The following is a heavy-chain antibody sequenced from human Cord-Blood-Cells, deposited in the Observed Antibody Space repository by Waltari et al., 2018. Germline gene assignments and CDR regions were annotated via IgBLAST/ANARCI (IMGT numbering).Heavy chain of an antibody. J-gene: IGHJ4*02. CDR2: IYYSGST. Sequence: QLQLQESGPGLVKPSETLSLTCTVPGGSISSSSYYWGWIRQPPGKGLEWIGSIYYSGSTYYNPSLKSRVTISVDTSKNQFSLKLSSVTAADTAVYYCARPRTTGSSYFDYWGQGTLVTVSS. V-gene: IGHV4-39*01. CDR3: ARPRTTGSSYFDY. D-gene: IGHD3-10*01. CDR1: GGSISSSSYY.